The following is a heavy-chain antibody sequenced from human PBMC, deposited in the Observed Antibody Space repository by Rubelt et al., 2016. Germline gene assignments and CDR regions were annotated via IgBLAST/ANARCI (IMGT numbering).Heavy chain of an antibody. CDR2: IIPNSGGT. Sequence: QVQLVQSGAEVKKPGSSVKVSCKASGGTFSSYAISWVRQAPGQGLEWMGRIIPNSGGTNYAQKVQGRVTMTRDTSISTAYMELSRLRSDDTAVYYCARFAIGGHSSGYLFDYWGQGTLVTVSS. V-gene: IGHV1-2*02. J-gene: IGHJ4*02. CDR1: GGTFSSYA. CDR3: ARFAIGGHSSGYLFDY. D-gene: IGHD3-22*01.